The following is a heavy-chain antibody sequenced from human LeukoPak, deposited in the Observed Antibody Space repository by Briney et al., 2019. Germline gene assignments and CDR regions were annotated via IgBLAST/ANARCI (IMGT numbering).Heavy chain of an antibody. V-gene: IGHV4-39*01. D-gene: IGHD5-12*01. CDR3: ARRGLQWLRGWWAWDY. CDR1: GGSISSSSYY. J-gene: IGHJ4*02. CDR2: IYYSGST. Sequence: SETLSLTCTVSGGSISSSSYYWGWIRQPPGKGLEWIGSIYYSGSTYHNPSLKSRVTISVDTSKNQFSLKLSSVTAADTAVYYCARRGLQWLRGWWAWDYWGQGTLVTVSS.